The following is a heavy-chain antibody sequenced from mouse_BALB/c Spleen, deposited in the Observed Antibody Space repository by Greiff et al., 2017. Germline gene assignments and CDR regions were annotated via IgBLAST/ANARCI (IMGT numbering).Heavy chain of an antibody. D-gene: IGHD1-1*01. Sequence: EVKLVESGGGLVKPGGSLKLSCAASGFAFSSYDMSWVRQTPEKRLEWVAYISSGGGSTYYPDTVKGRFTISRDNAKNTLYLQMSSLKSEDTAMYYCAILKGYGSSYDAMDYWGQGTSVTVSS. J-gene: IGHJ4*01. V-gene: IGHV5-12-1*01. CDR3: AILKGYGSSYDAMDY. CDR2: ISSGGGST. CDR1: GFAFSSYD.